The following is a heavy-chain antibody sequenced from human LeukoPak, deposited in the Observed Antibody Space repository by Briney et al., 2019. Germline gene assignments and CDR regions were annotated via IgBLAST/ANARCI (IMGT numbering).Heavy chain of an antibody. CDR1: GGSISSYY. CDR3: ARHSICFDP. V-gene: IGHV4-59*08. CDR2: ISYSGST. J-gene: IGHJ5*02. Sequence: SETLSLTCTVSGGSISSYYWSWIRQPPGKGLEWIGYISYSGSTNYNPSLKSRATISVDTSKNQFSLKLTSVTAADTAVYYCARHSICFDPWGQGTLVTVSS.